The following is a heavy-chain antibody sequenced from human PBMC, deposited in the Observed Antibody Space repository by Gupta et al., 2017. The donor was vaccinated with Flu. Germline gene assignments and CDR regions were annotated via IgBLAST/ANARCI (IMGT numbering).Heavy chain of an antibody. J-gene: IGHJ5*02. CDR3: ARLWTGGLDP. CDR1: GYTFVSYL. Sequence: QVHLVQSGAEEKKPGAAVKVCCKASGYTFVSYLVHWVRQAPGQRLEWMGWISADNGNTRYSQSFQDRVTITGDTSASTTYMELSSMTSEDTAIYYCARLWTGGLDPWGQGTLVTVSS. D-gene: IGHD3-10*01. V-gene: IGHV1-3*05. CDR2: ISADNGNT.